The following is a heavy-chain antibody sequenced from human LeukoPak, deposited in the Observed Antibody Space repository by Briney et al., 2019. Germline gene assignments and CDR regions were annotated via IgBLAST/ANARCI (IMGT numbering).Heavy chain of an antibody. D-gene: IGHD6-13*01. CDR2: INHSGST. CDR3: ARVRYSSSCFDP. V-gene: IGHV4-4*02. CDR1: GDSISSDIW. Sequence: SGTLSLTCAVSGDSISSDIWWNWVRQPPGKGLEWIGEINHSGSTNYNPSLKSRVTISVDTSKNQFSLKLSSVTAADTAVYYCARVRYSSSCFDPWGQGTLVTVSS. J-gene: IGHJ5*02.